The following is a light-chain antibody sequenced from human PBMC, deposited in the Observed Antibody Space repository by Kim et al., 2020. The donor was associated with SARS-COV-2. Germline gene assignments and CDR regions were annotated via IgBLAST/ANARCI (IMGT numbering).Light chain of an antibody. CDR3: QVWDATSDHPWV. CDR2: NDS. J-gene: IGLJ3*02. CDR1: DIGSES. Sequence: SYELTQPPAVSVAPGETATIACVGDDIGSESVHWYQQKPGQAPVLVISNDSGRPSGVPQRFSGSNSGTAATLIISQVEAGDEADYYCQVWDATSDHPWV. V-gene: IGLV3-21*04.